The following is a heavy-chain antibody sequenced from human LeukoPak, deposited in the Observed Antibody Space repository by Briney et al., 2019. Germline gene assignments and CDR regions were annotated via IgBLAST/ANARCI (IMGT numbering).Heavy chain of an antibody. CDR1: GGSISSGSYY. CDR3: ARSHYYYYYMDV. CDR2: IYTSGST. V-gene: IGHV4-61*02. J-gene: IGHJ6*03. Sequence: SETLSLTCAVSGGSISSGSYYWSWIRQPAGKGLEWIGRIYTSGSTNYNPSLKSRVTISVDTSKNQFSLKLSSVTAADTAVYYCARSHYYYYYMDVWGKGTTVTISS.